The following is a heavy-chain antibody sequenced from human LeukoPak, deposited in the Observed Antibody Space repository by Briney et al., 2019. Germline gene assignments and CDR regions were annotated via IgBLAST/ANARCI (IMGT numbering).Heavy chain of an antibody. J-gene: IGHJ4*02. CDR2: ISRDGDKT. D-gene: IGHD2-2*01. Sequence: PGGSLRLSCAVSGFSLSINSMCWVRQAPGKGLEWVSGISRDGDKTYYVDSVEGRFTISRDTSKNTLYLQMDTLRVEDTATYYCAKEEVPNDYWGQGTLVTLSS. CDR3: AKEEVPNDY. CDR1: GFSLSINS. V-gene: IGHV3-23*01.